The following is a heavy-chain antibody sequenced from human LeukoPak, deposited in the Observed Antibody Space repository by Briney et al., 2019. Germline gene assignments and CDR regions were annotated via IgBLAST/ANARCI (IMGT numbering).Heavy chain of an antibody. CDR3: ARSRGDF. J-gene: IGHJ4*02. Sequence: GGSLRLSCAASGFTFSSYGMHWVRQAPGKGLEWVAVISYDGSNKYYADSVKGRFTISRDNSKNTPYLQMNSLRAEDTAVYYCARSRGDFWGQGTLVTVSS. V-gene: IGHV3-30*03. CDR1: GFTFSSYG. CDR2: ISYDGSNK.